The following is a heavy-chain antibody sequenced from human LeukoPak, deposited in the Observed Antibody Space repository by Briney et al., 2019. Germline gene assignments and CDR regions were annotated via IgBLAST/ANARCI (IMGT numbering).Heavy chain of an antibody. V-gene: IGHV3-73*01. J-gene: IGHJ6*02. CDR3: TSSGSYFYYLYGMDV. Sequence: GGSLRLSCAASGFTFSGSAMRWVRQASGKGLEWVGRIRSKASSYATAYAASVKGRFTISRDDSKNTAYLQMNRLKTEDTAVYYCTSSGSYFYYLYGMDVWGQGTTVTVSS. CDR1: GFTFSGSA. CDR2: IRSKASSYAT. D-gene: IGHD1-26*01.